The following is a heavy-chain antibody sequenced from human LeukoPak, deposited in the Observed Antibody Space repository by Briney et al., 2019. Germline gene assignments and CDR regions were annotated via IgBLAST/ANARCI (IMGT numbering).Heavy chain of an antibody. J-gene: IGHJ4*02. V-gene: IGHV4-61*01. D-gene: IGHD3-22*01. CDR3: ARGAFYYYDSSGYYVFDY. CDR1: GGSVSSGSYY. CDR2: IYYSGST. Sequence: SETLSLTCTVSGGSVSSGSYYWSWIRQPPGKGLEWIGYIYYSGSTNYNPSLKSRVTISVDTSKNQFSLKLSSVTAADTAVYYCARGAFYYYDSSGYYVFDYWGQGTLVTVSS.